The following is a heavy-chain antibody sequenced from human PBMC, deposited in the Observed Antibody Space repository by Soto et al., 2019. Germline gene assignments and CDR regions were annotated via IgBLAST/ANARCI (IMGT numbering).Heavy chain of an antibody. CDR3: TRSGVVPAAMFVYYYGMDV. Sequence: GGSLRLSCAASGFTFSGPAMHWVRQASGKGLEWVGRIRSKANSYATAYAASVKGRFTISRDDSKNTAYLQMNSLKTEDTAVYYCTRSGVVPAAMFVYYYGMDVWGQGTTVTVSS. CDR1: GFTFSGPA. J-gene: IGHJ6*02. V-gene: IGHV3-73*01. D-gene: IGHD2-2*01. CDR2: IRSKANSYAT.